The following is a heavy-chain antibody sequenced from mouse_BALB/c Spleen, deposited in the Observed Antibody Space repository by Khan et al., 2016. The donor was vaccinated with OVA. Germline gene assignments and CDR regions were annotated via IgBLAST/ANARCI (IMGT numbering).Heavy chain of an antibody. CDR2: VSTGGHYT. CDR3: TRLAYYYDSEGFAY. Sequence: DVMLVESGGDIVKPGGSLKLSCAASGFTFSTYGMSWVRQTPDKRLEWVATVSTGGHYTYYTDTVKGRFTISRDNAKNTLYLQMSSLRSEATAMFYCTRLAYYYDSEGFAYWGQGTLVTVSA. CDR1: GFTFSTYG. D-gene: IGHD1-1*01. J-gene: IGHJ3*01. V-gene: IGHV5-6*02.